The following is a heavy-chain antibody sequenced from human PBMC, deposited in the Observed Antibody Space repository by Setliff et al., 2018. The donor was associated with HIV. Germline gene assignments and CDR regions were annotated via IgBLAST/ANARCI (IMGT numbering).Heavy chain of an antibody. CDR3: ARAQTDYYGMDV. Sequence: LSLTCSVSGDSLGSYYWSWIRQPPGKGLEWIGYIYHSGSSNSNPSLKSRVTISGDTSKNQLSLKLSSVTAADTAVYYCARAQTDYYGMDVWGQGTTVTVSS. CDR2: IYHSGSS. V-gene: IGHV4-59*01. CDR1: GDSLGSYY. J-gene: IGHJ6*02.